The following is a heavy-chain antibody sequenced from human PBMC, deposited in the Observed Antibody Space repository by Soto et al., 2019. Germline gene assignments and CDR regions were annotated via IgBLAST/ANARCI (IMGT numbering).Heavy chain of an antibody. CDR1: GFTFSSYG. J-gene: IGHJ4*02. CDR2: ISYDGSNK. V-gene: IGHV3-30*18. D-gene: IGHD3-10*01. Sequence: PGGSLRLSCAASGFTFSSYGMHWVRQAPGKGLEWVAVISYDGSNKYYADSVKGRFTISRDNSKNTLYLQMNSLRAEDTAVYYCAKDGVGFSGRFDYWGQGTLVTVYS. CDR3: AKDGVGFSGRFDY.